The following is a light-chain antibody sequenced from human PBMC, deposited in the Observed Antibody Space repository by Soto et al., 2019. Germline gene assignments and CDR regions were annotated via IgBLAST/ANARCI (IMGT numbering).Light chain of an antibody. CDR3: QQHNQWPIT. J-gene: IGKJ5*01. V-gene: IGKV1-33*01. CDR1: QDIGNY. Sequence: DIQMTQSPSSLSASVGDRITITCQASQDIGNYLNWYQQKPGKAPKLLIYDASTLESGVPSRFSGSGSGTEFTLTINSLQSEDSAVYYCQQHNQWPITFGQGTRLEIK. CDR2: DAS.